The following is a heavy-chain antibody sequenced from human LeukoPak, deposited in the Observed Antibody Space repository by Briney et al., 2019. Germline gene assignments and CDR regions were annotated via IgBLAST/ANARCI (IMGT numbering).Heavy chain of an antibody. D-gene: IGHD1-26*01. CDR2: IYHSGST. J-gene: IGHJ3*02. CDR3: ARGGIRSGAFDI. CDR1: GGSISSGDYY. Sequence: SETLSLTCTVSGGSISSGDYYWSWIRQPPGKGLEWIGEIYHSGSTNYNPSLKSRVTISVDKSKNQFSLKLSSVTAADTAVYYCARGGIRSGAFDIWGQGTKVTVSS. V-gene: IGHV4-39*07.